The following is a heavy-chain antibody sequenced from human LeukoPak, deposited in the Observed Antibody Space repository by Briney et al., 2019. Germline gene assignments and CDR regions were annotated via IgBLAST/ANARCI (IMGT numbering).Heavy chain of an antibody. CDR2: INTDSGNP. J-gene: IGHJ3*02. CDR3: AREILRFDI. Sequence: ASVKVSCKASGYSFNSQGMNWVRQAPGQGLEWMGWINTDSGNPTYAQGFTGRFIFSLDSSVSTAYLQISNLMPEDTAKYYCAREILRFDIWGQGTMVIVSS. V-gene: IGHV7-4-1*02. CDR1: GYSFNSQG.